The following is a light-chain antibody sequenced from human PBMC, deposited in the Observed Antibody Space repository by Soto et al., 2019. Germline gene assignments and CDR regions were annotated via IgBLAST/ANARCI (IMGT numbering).Light chain of an antibody. CDR1: QSLVNSYVNTY. J-gene: IGKJ2*01. CDR2: KVS. CDR3: VEGTHWPPYT. V-gene: IGKV2-30*01. Sequence: EAVMTQSPPSLPVTLGQPASISCRSSQSLVNSYVNTYLNGFHQMPGQSPSRRIYKVSTRDSGGPDRFSGSGSYTDFTLNNSGVEAEDVGVYYCVEGTHWPPYTFGQGTKL.